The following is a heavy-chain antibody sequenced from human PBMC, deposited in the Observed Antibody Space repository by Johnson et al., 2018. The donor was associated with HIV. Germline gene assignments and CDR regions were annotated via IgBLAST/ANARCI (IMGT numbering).Heavy chain of an antibody. D-gene: IGHD3-3*01. CDR3: AKEEVLTYYNCWSGYLEGGAFDI. CDR2: ISGSGVST. J-gene: IGHJ3*02. Sequence: VQLVESGGGLVQPGGSLRVSCAASGFTFSSYAMNWVRQTPGKGLEWVSGISGSGVSTYYADSVTGRFTFSRDTSKNTLYLQMNSLRAEDTAVYYCAKEEVLTYYNCWSGYLEGGAFDIWGQGTMVTVSS. V-gene: IGHV3-23*04. CDR1: GFTFSSYA.